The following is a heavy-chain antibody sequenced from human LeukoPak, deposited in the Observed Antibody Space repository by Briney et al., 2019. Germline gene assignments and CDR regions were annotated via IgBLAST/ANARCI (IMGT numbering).Heavy chain of an antibody. CDR1: GASISSYY. Sequence: SETLSLTCTVSGASISSYYWSWIRQPPGKGLEWIGDIYYSGSIKYNPSLKSRATMSVDTSKNQFSLKLSSVTAADTAIYYCARENPSGYYNRPIDYWGQGTLVTVSS. V-gene: IGHV4-59*01. D-gene: IGHD3-22*01. CDR2: IYYSGSI. CDR3: ARENPSGYYNRPIDY. J-gene: IGHJ4*02.